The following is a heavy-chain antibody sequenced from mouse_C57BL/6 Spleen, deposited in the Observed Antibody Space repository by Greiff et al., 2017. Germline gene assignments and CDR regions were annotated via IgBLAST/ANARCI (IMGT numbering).Heavy chain of an antibody. CDR3: ARSDSTIVTTYYFDY. CDR1: GYTFTSYW. Sequence: QVQLQQSGAELVKPGASVKLSCKASGYTFTSYWMHWVKQRPGLGLEWIGRIDPNSGGTKYNEKFKSKATLTVDKPSSTAYMQLSSLTSEDSAVYYCARSDSTIVTTYYFDYWGQGTTLTVSS. V-gene: IGHV1-72*01. CDR2: IDPNSGGT. D-gene: IGHD2-5*01. J-gene: IGHJ2*01.